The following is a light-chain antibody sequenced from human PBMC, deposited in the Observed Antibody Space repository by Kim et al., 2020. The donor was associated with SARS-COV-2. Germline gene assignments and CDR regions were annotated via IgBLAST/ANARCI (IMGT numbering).Light chain of an antibody. Sequence: PGERVILSCRASQRVSDNYLAWYQKRPGQAPRPLIYGASSRATGISDRFSGSGSGTDFTLTISRLEPEDFAVYYCQQYGSTPLTFGGGTKVDIK. CDR3: QQYGSTPLT. J-gene: IGKJ4*01. CDR1: QRVSDNY. CDR2: GAS. V-gene: IGKV3-20*01.